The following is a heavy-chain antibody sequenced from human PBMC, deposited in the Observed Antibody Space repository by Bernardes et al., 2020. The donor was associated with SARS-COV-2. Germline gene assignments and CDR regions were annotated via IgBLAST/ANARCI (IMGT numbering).Heavy chain of an antibody. CDR3: AKIAATGTVDF. CDR1: GFTFDDYA. V-gene: IGHV3-9*01. Sequence: GGSLRLSCAASGFTFDDYAMHWVRQGPGKGLEWVSGISWNSATIAYGDSVKGRFTISRDNAKNSLYLQMNSLRTEDTALYYCAKIAATGTVDFWGQGTLVTVSS. CDR2: ISWNSATI. J-gene: IGHJ4*02. D-gene: IGHD6-13*01.